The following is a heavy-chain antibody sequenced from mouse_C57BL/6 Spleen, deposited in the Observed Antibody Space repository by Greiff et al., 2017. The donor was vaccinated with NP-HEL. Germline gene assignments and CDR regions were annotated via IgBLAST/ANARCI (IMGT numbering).Heavy chain of an antibody. J-gene: IGHJ4*01. CDR3: ARQYYVMGAMDY. V-gene: IGHV1-80*01. CDR2: IHPGDGDT. CDR1: GYAFSSYW. Sequence: QVQLQQSGAELVKPGASVKISCKASGYAFSSYWMNWVKQRPGKGLEWIGKIHPGDGDTNYNGKCKGKATLTADKSSSTAYMQLSSLTSEDSAVYFGARQYYVMGAMDYWGQGTSVTVSS. D-gene: IGHD1-1*01.